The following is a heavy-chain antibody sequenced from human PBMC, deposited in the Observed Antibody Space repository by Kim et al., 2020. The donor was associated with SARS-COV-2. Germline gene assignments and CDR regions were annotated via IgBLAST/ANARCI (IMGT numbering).Heavy chain of an antibody. J-gene: IGHJ6*03. D-gene: IGHD4-4*01. V-gene: IGHV3-49*04. CDR3: TRDLPDYSNYGLYYNYYMDV. CDR1: GFTFGDYA. Sequence: GGSLRLSCTASGFTFGDYAMSWVRQAPGKGLEWVGSIRSKAYGGKTEYAASVKGRFTISRDDSKSIAYLQMNSLKTEGTAVYYCTRDLPDYSNYGLYYNYYMDVWGKGTTVTVSS. CDR2: IRSKAYGGKT.